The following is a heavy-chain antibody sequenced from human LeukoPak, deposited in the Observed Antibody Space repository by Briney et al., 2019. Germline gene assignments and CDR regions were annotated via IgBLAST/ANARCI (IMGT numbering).Heavy chain of an antibody. D-gene: IGHD2-2*01. V-gene: IGHV3-23*01. CDR2: ISASGGST. J-gene: IGHJ6*02. CDR3: ARWSCSSTSCYDGYYYGMDV. CDR1: GFTFSSYA. Sequence: GGSLRLSCTVSGFTFSSYAMSWVRQTPGKGLEWVSAISASGGSTYYTDSVKGRFTISRDNSKNTLYLQMNSLRADDTAVYYCARWSCSSTSCYDGYYYGMDVWGQGTTVTVSS.